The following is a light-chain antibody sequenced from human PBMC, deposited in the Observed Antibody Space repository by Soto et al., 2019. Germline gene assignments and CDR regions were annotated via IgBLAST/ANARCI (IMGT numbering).Light chain of an antibody. CDR3: QQYSSYPFT. CDR1: QTISTW. CDR2: DAS. Sequence: DIQMTQSPSTLSASVGDRVTITCRASQTISTWLAWYQQKPGKAPKVLIYDASTLEGGVPSRVSGSASGTHFTLTISSLQPDDLATYYCQQYSSYPFTFGQGTQLEIK. V-gene: IGKV1-5*01. J-gene: IGKJ2*01.